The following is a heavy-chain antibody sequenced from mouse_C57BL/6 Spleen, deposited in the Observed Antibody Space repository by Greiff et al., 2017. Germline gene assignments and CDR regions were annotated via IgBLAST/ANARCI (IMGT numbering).Heavy chain of an antibody. Sequence: QVQLQQPGAELVMPGASVKLSCKASGYTFTSYWMHWVKQRPGQGLEWIGEIDPCDSYTNYNQKFKGKSTLTVDKSSSTAYMQLSSLTSEDSAVYYWARPYDRRYYAMDYWGQGTSVTVSS. V-gene: IGHV1-69*01. CDR3: ARPYDRRYYAMDY. CDR1: GYTFTSYW. D-gene: IGHD2-12*01. CDR2: IDPCDSYT. J-gene: IGHJ4*01.